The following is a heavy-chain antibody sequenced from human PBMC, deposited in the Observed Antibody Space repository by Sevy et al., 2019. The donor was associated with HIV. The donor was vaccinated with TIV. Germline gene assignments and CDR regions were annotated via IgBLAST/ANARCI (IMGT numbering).Heavy chain of an antibody. J-gene: IGHJ1*01. D-gene: IGHD1-1*01. CDR3: ALERLFSNVAEYFQN. CDR2: ISYDGSNK. CDR1: GFTFSSFS. Sequence: GGSLRLSCAASGFTFSSFSMHWVRQAPGKGLEWVATISYDGSNKYYADSVKGRFTISRDNSKNSLYLQMNSLRAEETAVYCCALERLFSNVAEYFQNWGQGTLVTVSS. V-gene: IGHV3-30-3*01.